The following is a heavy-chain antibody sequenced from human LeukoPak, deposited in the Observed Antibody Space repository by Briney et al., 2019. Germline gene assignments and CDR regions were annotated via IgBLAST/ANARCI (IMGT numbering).Heavy chain of an antibody. CDR1: GFTVSRNY. CDR2: ISRRDDYT. D-gene: IGHD3-10*01. J-gene: IGHJ4*02. V-gene: IGHV3-23*01. CDR3: ANDHRSGSFHDF. Sequence: GGSLRLSCAASGFTVSRNYMSWVRQPPGRGLEWVSVISRRDDYTYYADSVKGRFTISRDNSKNTLYLQMNTLRAEDTAVYYCANDHRSGSFHDFWGQGTLVTVSS.